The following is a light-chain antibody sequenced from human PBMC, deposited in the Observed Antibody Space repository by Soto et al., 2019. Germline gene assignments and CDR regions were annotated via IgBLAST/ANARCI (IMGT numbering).Light chain of an antibody. CDR1: QSVSSSY. Sequence: EIVLTQSPGTLSLSPGERATLSCRASQSVSSSYLAWYQQKPGQAPRLLIYGASSRATGIPDRFSGSGSGTDFSLTISRLEPEDFGLYYCQQYGSSRWTFGQGTKVEIK. V-gene: IGKV3-20*01. J-gene: IGKJ1*01. CDR3: QQYGSSRWT. CDR2: GAS.